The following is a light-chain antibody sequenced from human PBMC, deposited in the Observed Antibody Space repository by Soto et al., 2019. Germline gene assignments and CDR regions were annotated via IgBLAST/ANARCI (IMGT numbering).Light chain of an antibody. CDR2: AAS. J-gene: IGKJ2*01. V-gene: IGKV1-39*01. Sequence: IQMTQSPSSLSASVGDRVSITCRASQHINSFLNWYQQKPGEAPRLLIYAASRLQDGVPSRFSGSGSGTDFTLTISSLQPEDFATFYCQQSYTTPRFTFGQGTKLEIK. CDR3: QQSYTTPRFT. CDR1: QHINSF.